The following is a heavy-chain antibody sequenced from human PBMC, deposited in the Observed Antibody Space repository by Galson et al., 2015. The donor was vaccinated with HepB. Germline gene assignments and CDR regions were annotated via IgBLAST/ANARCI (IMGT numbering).Heavy chain of an antibody. D-gene: IGHD6-13*01. Sequence: SETLSLTCTVSGGSISSSAYNWGWFRQPPGKRLEWIGTIYYTGTTYYNPSLDSRVTISLDTSMNQFSLELASVTATDTAVYFCARHGRTSSWVYYYGVDVWGPGTTVAVSS. CDR1: GGSISSSAYN. J-gene: IGHJ6*02. CDR2: IYYTGTT. V-gene: IGHV4-39*01. CDR3: ARHGRTSSWVYYYGVDV.